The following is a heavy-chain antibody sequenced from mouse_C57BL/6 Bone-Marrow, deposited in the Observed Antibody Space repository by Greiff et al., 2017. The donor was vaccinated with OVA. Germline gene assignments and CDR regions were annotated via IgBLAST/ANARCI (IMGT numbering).Heavy chain of an antibody. V-gene: IGHV1-26*01. CDR3: AREGNYYHD. Sequence: VQLQQSGPELVKPGASVKISCKASGYTFTDYYMNWVKQSHGKSLEWIGDINPNNGGTSYNQKFKGKATLTVDKSSSTAYMELRSLTSEDSAVYYCAREGNYYHDWGQGTTLAVSS. J-gene: IGHJ2*01. CDR1: GYTFTDYY. CDR2: INPNNGGT. D-gene: IGHD2-1*01.